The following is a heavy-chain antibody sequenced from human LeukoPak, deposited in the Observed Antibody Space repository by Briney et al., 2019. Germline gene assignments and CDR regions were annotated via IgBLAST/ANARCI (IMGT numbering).Heavy chain of an antibody. CDR2: INPSGGST. D-gene: IGHD4-23*01. J-gene: IGHJ4*02. Sequence: ASVKVSCKASGYTFTSYYMHWVRQAPGQRLERMGIINPSGGSTSYAQKFQGRVTMTRDTSTSTVYMELSSLRSEDTAVYYCARGASVGTPIDYWGQGTLVTVSS. CDR1: GYTFTSYY. V-gene: IGHV1-46*01. CDR3: ARGASVGTPIDY.